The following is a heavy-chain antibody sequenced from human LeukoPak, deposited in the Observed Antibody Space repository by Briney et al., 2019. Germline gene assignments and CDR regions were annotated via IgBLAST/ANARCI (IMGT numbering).Heavy chain of an antibody. Sequence: ASETLSLTCTVSGYSISSGYYWGWIRQPPGKGLEWIGSIYHSGSTYYNPSLKSRVTISVDTSKNQFSLKLSSVTAADTAVYYCARGDDDYGDYVWFDPWGQGTLVTVSS. CDR3: ARGDDDYGDYVWFDP. V-gene: IGHV4-38-2*02. CDR2: IYHSGST. J-gene: IGHJ5*02. D-gene: IGHD4-17*01. CDR1: GYSISSGYY.